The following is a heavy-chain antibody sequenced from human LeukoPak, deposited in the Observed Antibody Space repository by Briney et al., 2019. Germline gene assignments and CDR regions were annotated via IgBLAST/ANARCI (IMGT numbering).Heavy chain of an antibody. D-gene: IGHD3-10*02. CDR1: GFTFSDYY. Sequence: PGGSLRLSCAASGFTFSDYYMSWIRQAPGKGLEWVSYISSSGSTIYYADSVKGRFTISRDNAKNSLYLQMNSLRAEDTAVYYCAKDMSRVYYYYGMDVWGQGTTVTVSS. V-gene: IGHV3-11*01. CDR2: ISSSGSTI. J-gene: IGHJ6*02. CDR3: AKDMSRVYYYYGMDV.